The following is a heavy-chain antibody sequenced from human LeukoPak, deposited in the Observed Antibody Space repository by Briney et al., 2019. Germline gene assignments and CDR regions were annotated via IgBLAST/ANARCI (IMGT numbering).Heavy chain of an antibody. CDR1: GLTFESNW. Sequence: GGSLRLSCVGSGLTFESNWMSGVHQAPGKGLEWVANIRQEGREIYYMDSLKGRCTIARDNAKTSLYLQMNSLRAEDTAVYHCASLQWKDYDISGFDHWGQGTLVTVSS. CDR3: ASLQWKDYDISGFDH. CDR2: IRQEGREI. J-gene: IGHJ4*02. D-gene: IGHD3-22*01. V-gene: IGHV3-7*05.